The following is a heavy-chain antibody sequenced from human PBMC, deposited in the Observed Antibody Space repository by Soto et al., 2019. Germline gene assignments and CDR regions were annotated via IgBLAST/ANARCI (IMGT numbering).Heavy chain of an antibody. D-gene: IGHD4-17*01. V-gene: IGHV1-69*13. CDR1: GGTFGGYG. Sequence: SVKVSCKASGGTFGGYGLSWMRQAPGQGLEWMGGILPLFAAANYAQKLQGRVTITAEEYASAAYLELNNLRSDDAAAYFCARVDDYGDGTRPVDVWGQGTTVT. CDR2: ILPLFAAA. CDR3: ARVDDYGDGTRPVDV. J-gene: IGHJ6*02.